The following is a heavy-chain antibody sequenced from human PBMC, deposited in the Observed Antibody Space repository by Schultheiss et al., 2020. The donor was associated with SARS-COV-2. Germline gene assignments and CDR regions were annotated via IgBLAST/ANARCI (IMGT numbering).Heavy chain of an antibody. J-gene: IGHJ5*02. V-gene: IGHV1-69*05. CDR3: ARQAGNWFDP. CDR1: GYTFTSYG. Sequence: SVKVSCKASGYTFTSYGISWVRQAPGQGLEWVGGIIPIFGTANYAQKFQDRVTMTRDTSTSTVYMELSSLRAEDTALYYCARQAGNWFDPWGQGTLVTVSS. CDR2: IIPIFGTA. D-gene: IGHD3-10*01.